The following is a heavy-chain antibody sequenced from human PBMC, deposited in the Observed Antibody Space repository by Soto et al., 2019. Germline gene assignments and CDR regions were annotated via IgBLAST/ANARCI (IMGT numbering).Heavy chain of an antibody. Sequence: QVQLVESGGGVVQPGRSLRLSCAASGFTVSNYAMHWIRQAPGKGLEWVAVISYDGSNRQYADSVKGRFTISRDNFETTLYLHVASLRAEDTAVYYCAIDWGSNYDTRDPWDWWGQGTLVTVSS. CDR2: ISYDGSNR. CDR1: GFTVSNYA. CDR3: AIDWGSNYDTRDPWDW. D-gene: IGHD3-22*01. J-gene: IGHJ4*02. V-gene: IGHV3-30-3*01.